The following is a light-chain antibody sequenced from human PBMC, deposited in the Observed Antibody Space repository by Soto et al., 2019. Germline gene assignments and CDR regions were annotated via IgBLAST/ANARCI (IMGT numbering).Light chain of an antibody. Sequence: QSVLTQPASLSGSPGQSITISCTGTNSDVGGYNYVSWYQQHPGKAPKLMIYDVIHRPSGVSNRFSGSKSGNTASLTISVLQAEDEADYYCSSYTSSTTLVFGTGTKVTVL. CDR3: SSYTSSTTLV. V-gene: IGLV2-14*01. J-gene: IGLJ1*01. CDR1: NSDVGGYNY. CDR2: DVI.